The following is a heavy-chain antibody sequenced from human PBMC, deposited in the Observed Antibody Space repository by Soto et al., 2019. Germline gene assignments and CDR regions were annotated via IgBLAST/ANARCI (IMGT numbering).Heavy chain of an antibody. J-gene: IGHJ4*02. V-gene: IGHV3-30*04. CDR3: ASGIVDTAMVTRDY. D-gene: IGHD5-18*01. Sequence: GGSLRLSCAASGFTFSSYAMNWVRQAPGKGLEWVAVITGDGSNKYYADSVKGRFTISRDNSKNTLYLQMNSLRAEDTAVYYCASGIVDTAMVTRDYWGQGTLVTVSS. CDR2: ITGDGSNK. CDR1: GFTFSSYA.